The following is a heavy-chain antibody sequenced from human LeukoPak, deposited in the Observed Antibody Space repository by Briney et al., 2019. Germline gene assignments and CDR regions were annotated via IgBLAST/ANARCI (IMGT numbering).Heavy chain of an antibody. CDR2: ISGSGGST. CDR3: AKDGGLSDYYFDY. D-gene: IGHD3-16*02. V-gene: IGHV3-23*01. CDR1: GFTFSSYA. Sequence: PGGSLSLSCAASGFTFSSYAMSWVRQAPGKGLEWVSAISGSGGSTYYADSVKGRFTISRDNSKNTLYLQMNSLRAEDTAVYYCAKDGGLSDYYFDYWGQGTLVTVSS. J-gene: IGHJ4*02.